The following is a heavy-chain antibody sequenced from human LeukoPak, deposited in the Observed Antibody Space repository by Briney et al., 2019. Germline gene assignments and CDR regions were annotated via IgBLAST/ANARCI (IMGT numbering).Heavy chain of an antibody. D-gene: IGHD2-15*01. CDR1: GFTFSSYA. Sequence: PGGSLRLSCAASGFTFSSYAMSWVRQAPGKGLEWVSAVSGSGGSPYYADSVKGRCTISRDNSKNTLYLQMNSLRAEGTAVAYCAKDSEPYCSGGSCPFDHWGQGTLVTVSS. CDR2: VSGSGGSP. J-gene: IGHJ4*02. V-gene: IGHV3-23*01. CDR3: AKDSEPYCSGGSCPFDH.